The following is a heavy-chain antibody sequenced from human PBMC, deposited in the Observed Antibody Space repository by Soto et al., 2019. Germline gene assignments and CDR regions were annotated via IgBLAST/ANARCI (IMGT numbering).Heavy chain of an antibody. CDR2: ISGSGGST. V-gene: IGHV3-23*01. J-gene: IGHJ6*02. Sequence: VQLLESGGGLVQPGGSLRLSCAASGFTFSSYAMSWVRQAPGKGLEWVSAISGSGGSTYYADSVKGRFTISRDNSKNTLYLQMNSLRAEDTAVYYCAKGRRITMVRGVSYGMDVWGQGTTVTVSS. D-gene: IGHD3-10*01. CDR3: AKGRRITMVRGVSYGMDV. CDR1: GFTFSSYA.